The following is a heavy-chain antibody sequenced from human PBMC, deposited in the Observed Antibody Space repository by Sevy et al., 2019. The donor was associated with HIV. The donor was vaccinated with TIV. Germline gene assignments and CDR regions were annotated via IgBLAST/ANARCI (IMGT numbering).Heavy chain of an antibody. D-gene: IGHD6-13*01. CDR3: ASESLVGEQQLGTGQYYYYFYGMDV. J-gene: IGHJ6*02. CDR1: GFTFSDAW. V-gene: IGHV3-15*01. Sequence: GGSLRLSCAASGFTFSDAWMSWVRQAPGKGLEWVGRIKSKTDGGTTDYAAPVKGRFSVSRDDSKNTLYLQMNSLRTEDTAVYYCASESLVGEQQLGTGQYYYYFYGMDVWGQGTTVTVSS. CDR2: IKSKTDGGTT.